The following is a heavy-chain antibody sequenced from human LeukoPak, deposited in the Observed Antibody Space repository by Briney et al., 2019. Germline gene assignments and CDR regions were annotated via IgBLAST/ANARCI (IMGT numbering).Heavy chain of an antibody. CDR1: GFIFGGYW. D-gene: IGHD3-3*01. CDR2: TNPDGSIK. V-gene: IGHV3-7*01. CDR3: VSGFLQWLY. Sequence: PGGSLRLSCAASGFIFGGYWMSWVRQAPGRGLEWVAKTNPDGSIKYYVDSVNGRFTISRDNAKNSLYLQMNSLRAEDTAVYYCVSGFLQWLYWGQGTLVTVSS. J-gene: IGHJ4*02.